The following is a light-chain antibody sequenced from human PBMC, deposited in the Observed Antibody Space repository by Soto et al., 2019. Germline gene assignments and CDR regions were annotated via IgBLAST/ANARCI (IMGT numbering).Light chain of an antibody. J-gene: IGKJ4*01. CDR2: DAS. V-gene: IGKV1-5*01. CDR3: QQSYNTPLT. Sequence: DIQMTQSPSTLSASVGDRVTITCRASQSISSWLAWFQQKPGKAPKLLMYDASSLESGVPSRFSGSGSGTDFTLTISSLQPEDSATYYCQQSYNTPLTFGGGTKVDIK. CDR1: QSISSW.